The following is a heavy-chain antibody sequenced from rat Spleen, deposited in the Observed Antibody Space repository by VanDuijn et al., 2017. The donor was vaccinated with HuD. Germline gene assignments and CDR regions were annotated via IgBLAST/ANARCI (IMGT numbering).Heavy chain of an antibody. CDR1: GFTFNNYG. V-gene: IGHV5-29*01. CDR2: ISYDGSST. Sequence: EVQLVESGGGLVQPGRSLKLSCAASGFTFNNYGMAWVCQTPTKGLEWVATISYDGSSTYYRDSVKGRFTISRDNARNTLNLHMDSLRSEDTAVYYCTRRGYLSDWYFDFWGPGTMVTVSS. CDR3: TRRGYLSDWYFDF. D-gene: IGHD4-4*01. J-gene: IGHJ1*01.